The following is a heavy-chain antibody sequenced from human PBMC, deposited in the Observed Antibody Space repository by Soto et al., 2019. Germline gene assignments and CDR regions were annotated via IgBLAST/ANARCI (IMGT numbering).Heavy chain of an antibody. CDR3: ARGRYCLTGRCFPNWFDS. Sequence: SETLSLTCSVSGDSISNLDYFWAWIRQPLGQALEYIGYIYKSTTTYYNPSFESRVAISVDTSKSQFSLNVTSVTAADTAVYFCARGRYCLTGRCFPNWFDSWGQGALVTVSS. V-gene: IGHV4-30-4*01. CDR2: IYKSTTT. D-gene: IGHD7-27*01. J-gene: IGHJ5*01. CDR1: GDSISNLDYF.